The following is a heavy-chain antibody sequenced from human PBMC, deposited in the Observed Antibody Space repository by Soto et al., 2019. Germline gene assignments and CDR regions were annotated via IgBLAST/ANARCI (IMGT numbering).Heavy chain of an antibody. CDR3: ARSNWYSEY. CDR1: GGSINSGLYY. CDR2: IYSKGKT. D-gene: IGHD7-27*01. J-gene: IGHJ4*02. Sequence: PSETLSLTCTVSGGSINSGLYYWTWIRQHPGKSLKWIGYIYSKGKTIYNPSLKSRVDMSVDTSKNQFSLKLSSVTAADTAVYYCARSNWYSEYWGQGTLVTVSS. V-gene: IGHV4-61*01.